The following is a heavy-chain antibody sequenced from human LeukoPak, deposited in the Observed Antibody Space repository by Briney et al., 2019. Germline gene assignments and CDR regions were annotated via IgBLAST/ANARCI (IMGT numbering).Heavy chain of an antibody. CDR3: ASGPTRYSPHPYFDY. D-gene: IGHD5-18*01. CDR1: GYTFTAYY. J-gene: IGHJ4*02. Sequence: GASVTVSCKASGYTFTAYYMHWVRQAPGQGLEWMGWINPNSGGTNHAQKFQGRVTMTRDTSINTVYMELSRLTSDDTAVYSCASGPTRYSPHPYFDYWGQGTLVTVSS. CDR2: INPNSGGT. V-gene: IGHV1-2*02.